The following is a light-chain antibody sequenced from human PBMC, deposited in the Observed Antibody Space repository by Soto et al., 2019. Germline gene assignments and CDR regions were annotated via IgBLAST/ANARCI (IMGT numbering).Light chain of an antibody. J-gene: IGKJ5*01. Sequence: EIMGTQNPGTLSWSEREKATLSCRSSQSVSSSYLAWYQQKPGQAPRLLIYGASSKATGSPDRFSGSGSGTDFTLTICRLEIADFPAYYCQQSGRSPYTFGQGTRLEIK. CDR1: QSVSSSY. V-gene: IGKV3-20*01. CDR3: QQSGRSPYT. CDR2: GAS.